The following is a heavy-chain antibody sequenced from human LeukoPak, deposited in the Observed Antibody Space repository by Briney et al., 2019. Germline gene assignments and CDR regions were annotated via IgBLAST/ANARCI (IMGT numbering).Heavy chain of an antibody. V-gene: IGHV3-23*01. D-gene: IGHD6-19*01. CDR2: ISGSGGST. Sequence: GGSLRLSCAASGFTFSSYSMNWVRQAPGKGLEWVSGISGSGGSTDYADSVKGRFTISRDNSKNTLYLQMNSLRAEDTAVYYCAKQSSGWYRDYFDYWGQGTLVTVSS. J-gene: IGHJ4*02. CDR1: GFTFSSYS. CDR3: AKQSSGWYRDYFDY.